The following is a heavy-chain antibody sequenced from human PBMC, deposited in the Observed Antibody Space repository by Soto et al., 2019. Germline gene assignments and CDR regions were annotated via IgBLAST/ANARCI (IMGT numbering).Heavy chain of an antibody. Sequence: ASGRASCRASGCACTSWDINWVRKPTGQGLEWMGWMNPISGNTCYAQKFKGRVTMIRHTSISTAYMELSSLRSEDTAVYYCVRVPSSSNYYYYYYMYVWGKGTTVTVSS. V-gene: IGHV1-8*01. CDR3: VRVPSSSNYYYYYYMYV. CDR1: GCACTSWD. J-gene: IGHJ6*03. CDR2: MNPISGNT. D-gene: IGHD3-10*01.